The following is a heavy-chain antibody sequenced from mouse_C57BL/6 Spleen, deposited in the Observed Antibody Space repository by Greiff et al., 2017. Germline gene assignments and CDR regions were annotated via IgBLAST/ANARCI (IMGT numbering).Heavy chain of an antibody. J-gene: IGHJ2*01. CDR1: GYTFTSYW. CDR3: AIITTVVGY. D-gene: IGHD1-1*01. CDR2: IDPSDSYT. Sequence: VQLQQPGAELVMPGASVKLSCKASGYTFTSYWMHWVKQRPGQGLEWIGEIDPSDSYTNYNQKFKGKSTLTVDKSSSTAYMQRSSLTSEDSAVYYCAIITTVVGYWGQGTTLTVSS. V-gene: IGHV1-69*01.